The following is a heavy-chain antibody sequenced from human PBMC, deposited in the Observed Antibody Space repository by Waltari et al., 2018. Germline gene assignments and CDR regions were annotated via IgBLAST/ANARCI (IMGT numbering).Heavy chain of an antibody. CDR1: GFPFRSYG. D-gene: IGHD3-10*01. J-gene: IGHJ3*02. Sequence: QVQLVESGGGVVQPGRSLRLSCAASGFPFRSYGMHWVRQAPGKGLEWVAVIWYDGSNKYYADSVKGRFTISRDNSKNTLYLQMNSLRAEDTAVYYCARDFDYYGSGVGAFDIWGQGTMVTVSS. V-gene: IGHV3-33*01. CDR2: IWYDGSNK. CDR3: ARDFDYYGSGVGAFDI.